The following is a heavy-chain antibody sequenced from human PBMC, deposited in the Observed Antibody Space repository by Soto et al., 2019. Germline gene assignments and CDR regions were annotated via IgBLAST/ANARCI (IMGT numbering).Heavy chain of an antibody. CDR3: ARAAAAGFNYYYYYGMDV. J-gene: IGHJ6*02. CDR2: INHSGST. CDR1: GGSFSGYY. Sequence: PSETLSLTCAVYGGSFSGYYWSWIRQPPGKGLEWIGEINHSGSTNYNPSLKSRVTISVDTSKNLFSLKLSSVTAADTAVYYCARAAAAGFNYYYYYGMDVWGQGTTVTVSS. D-gene: IGHD6-13*01. V-gene: IGHV4-34*01.